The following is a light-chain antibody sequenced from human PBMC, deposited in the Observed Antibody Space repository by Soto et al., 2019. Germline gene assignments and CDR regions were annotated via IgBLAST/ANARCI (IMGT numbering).Light chain of an antibody. CDR3: MQALQSPLFT. J-gene: IGKJ3*01. V-gene: IGKV2-28*01. Sequence: DIVMTQSTLSLPVTPGEPASISCRSSQSLLHSNGYNYLDWYLQKPGQSPQLLIYLGSNRASGGPYRFSGSGSGTDFTLKISRVAAEDVGVYYSMQALQSPLFTFGPGTKVDLK. CDR1: QSLLHSNGYNY. CDR2: LGS.